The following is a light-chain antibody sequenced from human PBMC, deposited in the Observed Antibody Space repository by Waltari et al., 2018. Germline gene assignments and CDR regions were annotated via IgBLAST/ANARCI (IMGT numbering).Light chain of an antibody. Sequence: EVVLTQSPAPLSLSPGERATLSCRASQSVSSYLAWYQQKPGQTPRLLIYDASNRATGIPARFSGSGSGTDFTLTISSLEPEDFAVYYCQQYNRWPPGTFGQGTRVEI. CDR3: QQYNRWPPGT. J-gene: IGKJ1*01. CDR1: QSVSSY. CDR2: DAS. V-gene: IGKV3-11*01.